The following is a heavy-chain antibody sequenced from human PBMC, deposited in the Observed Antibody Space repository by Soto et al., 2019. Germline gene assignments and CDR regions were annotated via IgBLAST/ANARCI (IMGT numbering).Heavy chain of an antibody. Sequence: SETLSLTCTVSGGSISSSSYYWGWIRQPPGKGLEWIGSIYYSGSTYYNPSLKSRVAISVDTSKNQFSLKLSSVTAADTAVYYCARLKFHYYGSGSYFHTNYYYYGMDVWGQGTTVT. CDR3: ARLKFHYYGSGSYFHTNYYYYGMDV. CDR2: IYYSGST. V-gene: IGHV4-39*01. D-gene: IGHD3-10*01. J-gene: IGHJ6*02. CDR1: GGSISSSSYY.